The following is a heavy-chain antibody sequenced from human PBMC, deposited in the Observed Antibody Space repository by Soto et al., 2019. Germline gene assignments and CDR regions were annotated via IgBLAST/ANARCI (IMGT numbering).Heavy chain of an antibody. J-gene: IGHJ5*02. CDR2: INPGDSDT. Sequence: GESLKISGKGSGYSFTSYWIGWVRQMPGKGLEWMGIINPGDSDTSYSPSFKGQVTISADKANSTAYLQWSSLKASDTAMYYCARLVVVTESGTNWFDPWGQGTLVTVSS. CDR1: GYSFTSYW. V-gene: IGHV5-51*01. CDR3: ARLVVVTESGTNWFDP. D-gene: IGHD2-21*02.